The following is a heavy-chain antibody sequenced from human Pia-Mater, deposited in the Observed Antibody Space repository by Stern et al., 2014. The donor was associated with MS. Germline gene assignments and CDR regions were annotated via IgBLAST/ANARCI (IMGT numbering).Heavy chain of an antibody. J-gene: IGHJ2*01. Sequence: VQLVQSGAEVKKPGASVKVSCKVSGYTLTELSMHWVRQAPGKGLAWMGGFDPEDGETIDAQKFQGRVTMTEDTSTDTAYMELSSLRSEDTAVYYCAGMVRDDWYFDLWGRGTLVTVSS. V-gene: IGHV1-24*01. CDR2: FDPEDGET. CDR1: GYTLTELS. D-gene: IGHD3-10*01. CDR3: AGMVRDDWYFDL.